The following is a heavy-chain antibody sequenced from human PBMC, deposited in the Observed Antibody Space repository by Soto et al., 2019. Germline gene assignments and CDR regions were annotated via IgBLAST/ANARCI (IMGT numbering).Heavy chain of an antibody. J-gene: IGHJ4*02. V-gene: IGHV4-34*01. Sequence: PSETLSLTCAVYGGSFSGYYWSWIRQPPGKGLEWIGEINHSGSTNYNPSLKSRVTISVDTSKNQFSLKLSSVTAADTAVYYCAREGVSRYFDWLPKYYFDYWGQGTLVTVS. CDR1: GGSFSGYY. D-gene: IGHD3-9*01. CDR2: INHSGST. CDR3: AREGVSRYFDWLPKYYFDY.